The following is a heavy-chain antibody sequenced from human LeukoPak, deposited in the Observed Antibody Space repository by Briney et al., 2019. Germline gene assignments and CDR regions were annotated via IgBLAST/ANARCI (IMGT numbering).Heavy chain of an antibody. V-gene: IGHV3-48*04. CDR3: AREGYSYGYDY. CDR1: GFTFSSYS. CDR2: ISSSSSTI. D-gene: IGHD5-18*01. J-gene: IGHJ4*02. Sequence: GGSLRLSCAASGFTFSSYSMNWVRQAPGKGLEWVSYISSSSSTIYYADSVKGRFTISRDNAKNSLCLQMNSLRAEDTAVYYCAREGYSYGYDYWGQGTLVTVSS.